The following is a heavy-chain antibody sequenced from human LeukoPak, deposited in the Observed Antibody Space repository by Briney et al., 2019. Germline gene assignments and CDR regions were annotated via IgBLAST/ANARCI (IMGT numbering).Heavy chain of an antibody. D-gene: IGHD1-7*01. CDR3: ARYASGTTNYFDY. V-gene: IGHV4-59*01. CDR1: GGSISSYY. CDR2: IYYSGST. J-gene: IGHJ4*02. Sequence: SETLSLTCTVSGGSISSYYWSWIRQPPGKGLEWIRYIYYSGSTNYNPSLKSRVTISVDTSKNQFSLKLSSVTAADTAVYYCARYASGTTNYFDYWGQGTLVTVSS.